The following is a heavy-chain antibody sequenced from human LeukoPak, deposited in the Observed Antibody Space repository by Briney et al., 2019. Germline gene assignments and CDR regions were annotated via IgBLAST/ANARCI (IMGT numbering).Heavy chain of an antibody. CDR3: ASSIPMVRGAIDY. J-gene: IGHJ4*02. CDR1: GVSFRDYY. D-gene: IGHD3-10*01. CDR2: IKHSGST. V-gene: IGHV4-34*01. Sequence: SETLSLTCVVYGVSFRDYYWSWIRQTPGEGLQWIGGIKHSGSTDYNPSLKSRVTISVDTSKNQFSLKLSSVTAADTAVYYCASSIPMVRGAIDYWGQGTLVTVSS.